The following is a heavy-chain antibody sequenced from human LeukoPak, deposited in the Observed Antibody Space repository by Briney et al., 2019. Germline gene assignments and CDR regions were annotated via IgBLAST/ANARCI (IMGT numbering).Heavy chain of an antibody. CDR1: GGTFSSYA. D-gene: IGHD1/OR15-1a*01. CDR2: TIPIFGTA. Sequence: SVKVSCKASGGTFSSYAISWVRQAPGQGLEWMGGTIPIFGTANYAQKFQGRVTITADESTSTAYMELSSLRSEDTAVYYCARELEQLNWFDPWGQGTLVTVSS. V-gene: IGHV1-69*13. CDR3: ARELEQLNWFDP. J-gene: IGHJ5*02.